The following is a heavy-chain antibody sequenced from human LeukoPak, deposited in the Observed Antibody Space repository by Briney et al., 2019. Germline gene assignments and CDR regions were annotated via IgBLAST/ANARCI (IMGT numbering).Heavy chain of an antibody. CDR3: ARRQSQRKQRGAFDI. V-gene: IGHV4-34*01. CDR2: INHSGST. CDR1: GGSFSGYY. J-gene: IGHJ3*02. D-gene: IGHD1-14*01. Sequence: SETLSLTCAVYGGSFSGYYWSWIRQPPGKGLEWIGEINHSGSTNYNPSLKSRVTISVDTSKNQFSLKLSSVTAADTAVYYCARRQSQRKQRGAFDIWGQGTMVTVSS.